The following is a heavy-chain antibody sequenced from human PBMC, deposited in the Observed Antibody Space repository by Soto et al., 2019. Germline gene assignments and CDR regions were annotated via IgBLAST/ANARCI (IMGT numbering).Heavy chain of an antibody. D-gene: IGHD2-21*02. Sequence: SETLSLTCTVSGGSISSSSYYWGWIRQPPGKGLEWIGSIYYSGSTYYNPSLKSRVTISVDTSKNQFSLKLSFVTAADTAVYYCARQSVYWSPAYCGGDCSPPDNWFDPWGQGTLVTVSS. CDR1: GGSISSSSYY. V-gene: IGHV4-39*01. CDR3: ARQSVYWSPAYCGGDCSPPDNWFDP. J-gene: IGHJ5*02. CDR2: IYYSGST.